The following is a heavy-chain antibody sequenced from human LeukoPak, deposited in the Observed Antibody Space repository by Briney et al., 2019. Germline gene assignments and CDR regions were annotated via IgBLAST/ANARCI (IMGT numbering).Heavy chain of an antibody. CDR2: IYYSGST. CDR1: GGSISSGEYY. D-gene: IGHD2-2*01. Sequence: SQTLSLTCTVSGGSISSGEYYWSWIRQPPGKGLEWIGYIYYSGSTYYNPSLKSRVTISVDTSKNQFSLKLSSVTAADTAVYYCARVRNQLLSFDYWGQGTLVTVSS. CDR3: ARVRNQLLSFDY. J-gene: IGHJ4*02. V-gene: IGHV4-30-4*01.